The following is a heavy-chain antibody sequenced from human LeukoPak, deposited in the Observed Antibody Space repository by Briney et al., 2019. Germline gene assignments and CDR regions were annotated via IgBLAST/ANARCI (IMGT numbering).Heavy chain of an antibody. CDR1: GFTFSSYA. J-gene: IGHJ4*02. CDR3: ARVSFAGTDY. V-gene: IGHV3-23*01. D-gene: IGHD6-13*01. Sequence: GGSLRLSCAASGFTFSSYAMSWVRQAPGKGLEWVSGFRGSGISTFYADSVKGRFTISRDNSKNTLYLQMNSLRAEDTAVYYCARVSFAGTDYWGQGTLVTVSS. CDR2: FRGSGIST.